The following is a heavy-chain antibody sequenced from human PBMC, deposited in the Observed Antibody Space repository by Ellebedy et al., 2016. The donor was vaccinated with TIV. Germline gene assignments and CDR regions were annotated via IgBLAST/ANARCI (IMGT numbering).Heavy chain of an antibody. Sequence: SETLSLXCTVSGGSISSGDYYWSWIRQPPGKGLEWIGYIYYSGSTNYNPSLKSRVTISVDTSKNQFSLKLSSVTAADTAVYYCARVRSGGSDYWGQGTLVTVSS. CDR2: IYYSGST. J-gene: IGHJ4*02. CDR3: ARVRSGGSDY. V-gene: IGHV4-61*08. D-gene: IGHD3-10*01. CDR1: GGSISSGDYY.